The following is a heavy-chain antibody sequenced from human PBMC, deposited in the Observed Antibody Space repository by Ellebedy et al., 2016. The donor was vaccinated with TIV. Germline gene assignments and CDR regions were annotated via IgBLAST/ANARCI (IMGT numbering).Heavy chain of an antibody. V-gene: IGHV3-33*01. CDR2: LWYDGSRE. D-gene: IGHD5-12*01. CDR1: GFTFSIYG. J-gene: IGHJ4*02. CDR3: ASERSGYDFDY. Sequence: PGGSLRLSCAAPGFTFSIYGMHWVRQAPAKGLEWVAVLWYDGSREYYADSVNGRFTVSRDNSKNTWFLQMNSLRTEDTAVYDCASERSGYDFDYWGQGTLVTVS.